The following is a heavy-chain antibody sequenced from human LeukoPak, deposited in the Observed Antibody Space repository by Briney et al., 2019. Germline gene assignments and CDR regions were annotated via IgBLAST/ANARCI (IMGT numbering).Heavy chain of an antibody. CDR2: INPNSGGT. CDR3: ARDRGSVASDAFDI. V-gene: IGHV1-2*06. Sequence: GASVKVSCKASGYTFTGYYMHWVRQAPGQGLEWMGRINPNSGGTNYAQKFQGRVTMTRDTSISTAYMELSRLRSGDTAVYYCARDRGSVASDAFDIWGQGTMVTVSS. J-gene: IGHJ3*02. CDR1: GYTFTGYY. D-gene: IGHD5-12*01.